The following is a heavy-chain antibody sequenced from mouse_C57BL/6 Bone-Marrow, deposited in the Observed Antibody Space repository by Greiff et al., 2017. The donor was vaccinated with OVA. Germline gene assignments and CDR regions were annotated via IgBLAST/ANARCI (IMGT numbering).Heavy chain of an antibody. J-gene: IGHJ4*01. D-gene: IGHD2-4*01. CDR1: GYTFTDYY. CDR2: INPYNGGT. CDR3: ARYDYDGYYAMYY. Sequence: EVQLQQSGPVLVKPGASVKMSCKASGYTFTDYYMNWVKQSHGKSLEWIGVINPYNGGTSYNQKFKGKATLTVDKSSSTAYMELNSLTSEDSAVYYCARYDYDGYYAMYYWGQGTSVTVSS. V-gene: IGHV1-19*01.